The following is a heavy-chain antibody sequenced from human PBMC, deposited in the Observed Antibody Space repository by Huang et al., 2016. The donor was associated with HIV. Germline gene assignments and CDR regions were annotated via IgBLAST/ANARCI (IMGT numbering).Heavy chain of an antibody. CDR1: TFTFGAYW. CDR3: ATKTAGMDI. V-gene: IGHV3-7*01. CDR2: IKQDESEK. D-gene: IGHD1-7*01. Sequence: VESGGRSVQPGGSIKLSCVGSTFTFGAYWMSWVRQPPGKGLELVANIKQDESEKYYVDSVKGRFNISRDNARKVLFLEMDNLRVEDTAKYFCATKTAGMDIWGQGTTVTVSS. J-gene: IGHJ6*02.